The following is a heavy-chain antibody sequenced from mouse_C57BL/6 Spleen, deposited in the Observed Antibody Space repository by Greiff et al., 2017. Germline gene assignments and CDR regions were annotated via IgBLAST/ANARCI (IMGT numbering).Heavy chain of an antibody. Sequence: EVQLQQSGAELVRPGASVKLSCTASGFNIKDDYMHWVKQRPEQGLEWIGWIDPENGDTEYASKFQGKATITADTSSNTAYLQLSSLTSEDTAVYYCTTWLGSPSDYWGQGTTLTVSS. CDR2: IDPENGDT. J-gene: IGHJ2*01. CDR1: GFNIKDDY. CDR3: TTWLGSPSDY. V-gene: IGHV14-4*01. D-gene: IGHD1-1*01.